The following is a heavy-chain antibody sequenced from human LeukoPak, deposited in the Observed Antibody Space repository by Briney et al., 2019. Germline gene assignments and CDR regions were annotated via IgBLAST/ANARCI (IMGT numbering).Heavy chain of an antibody. CDR1: GGSFSGYY. J-gene: IGHJ4*02. V-gene: IGHV4-34*01. Sequence: SETLSLTCAVYGGSFSGYYWSWIRQPPGKGLEWIGEINHSGSTNYNPSLKSRVTISVDTSKNQFSLKLSSVTAADTAVYYCARSVPNYYDSSGDYYGTRPTDYWGQGTLVTVSS. CDR3: ARSVPNYYDSSGDYYGTRPTDY. CDR2: INHSGST. D-gene: IGHD3-22*01.